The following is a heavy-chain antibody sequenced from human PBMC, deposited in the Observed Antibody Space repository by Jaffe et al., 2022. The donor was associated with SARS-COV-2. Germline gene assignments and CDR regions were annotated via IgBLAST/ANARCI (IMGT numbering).Heavy chain of an antibody. V-gene: IGHV3-9*01. CDR2: ISWNSGSI. J-gene: IGHJ3*02. CDR1: GFTFDDYA. Sequence: EVQLVESGGGLVQPGRSLRLSCAASGFTFDDYAMHWVRQAPGKGLEWVSGISWNSGSIGYADSVKGRFTISRDNAKNSLYLQMNSLRAEDTALYYCAAVDIWGQGTMVTVSS. CDR3: AAVDI.